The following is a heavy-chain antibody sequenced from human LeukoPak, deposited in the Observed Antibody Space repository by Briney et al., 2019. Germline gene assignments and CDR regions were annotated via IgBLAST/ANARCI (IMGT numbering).Heavy chain of an antibody. D-gene: IGHD3-10*01. CDR3: ARDERQLWFGELLSRGAFDI. CDR1: GGSISSSSYY. CDR2: IYYSGST. J-gene: IGHJ3*02. V-gene: IGHV4-39*07. Sequence: SETLSLTCTVSGGSISSSSYYWGWIRQPPGKGLEWIGSIYYSGSTYYNPSLKSRVTISVDTSKNQFSLKLSSVTAADTAVYYCARDERQLWFGELLSRGAFDIWGQGTMVTVSS.